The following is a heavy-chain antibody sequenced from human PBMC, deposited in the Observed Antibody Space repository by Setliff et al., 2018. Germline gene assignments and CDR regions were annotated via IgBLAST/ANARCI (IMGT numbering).Heavy chain of an antibody. CDR3: ARMSGFQYIDV. V-gene: IGHV4-34*01. Sequence: PSETLSLTCAASGGTFSDYYWTWIRQPPGKGLEWIGEINHSRSTNYNPSLKSRVLISLDTSKNQFSLSLKTVTAADTAVYYCARMSGFQYIDVWGEGTTVTVSS. J-gene: IGHJ6*03. D-gene: IGHD3-3*01. CDR2: INHSRST. CDR1: GGTFSDYY.